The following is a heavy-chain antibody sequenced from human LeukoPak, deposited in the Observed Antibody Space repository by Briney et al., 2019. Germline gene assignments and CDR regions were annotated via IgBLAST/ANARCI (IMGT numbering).Heavy chain of an antibody. CDR3: ARGLGYYYDSSGYPDDAFDI. J-gene: IGHJ3*02. Sequence: SETLSLTCTVSGGSVSSSSYYWSWIRQPPGKGLEWIGEINHSGSTNYNPSLKSRVTISVDTSKNQFSLKLSSVTAADTAVYYCARGLGYYYDSSGYPDDAFDIWGQGTMVTVSS. CDR2: INHSGST. V-gene: IGHV4-39*07. D-gene: IGHD3-22*01. CDR1: GGSVSSSSYY.